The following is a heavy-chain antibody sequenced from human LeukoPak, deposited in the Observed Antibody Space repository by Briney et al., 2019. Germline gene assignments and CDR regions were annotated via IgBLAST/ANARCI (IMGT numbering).Heavy chain of an antibody. CDR1: GGSFSGYY. J-gene: IGHJ4*02. V-gene: IGHV4-34*01. D-gene: IGHD5-18*01. CDR3: ARGGGYSYGFIGIPFDY. Sequence: SETLSLTCAVYGGSFSGYYWSWIRQPPGKGLEWIGEFNHSGSTNYNPSLKSRVTISVHTSKNQFSLKLSSVTAADTAVYYCARGGGYSYGFIGIPFDYWGQGTLVTVSS. CDR2: FNHSGST.